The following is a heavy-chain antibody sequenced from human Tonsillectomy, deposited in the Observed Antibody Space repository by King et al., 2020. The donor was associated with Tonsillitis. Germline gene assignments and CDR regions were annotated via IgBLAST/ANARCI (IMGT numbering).Heavy chain of an antibody. V-gene: IGHV3-30-3*01. CDR3: AREVYG. CDR2: ISYDGSNK. CDR1: GFTFSSYA. Sequence: HVQLVESGGGVVQPGRSLRLSCAASGFTFSSYAMHWVHQAPGKGLEWVAVISYDGSNKYYADSVKGRFTISRDNSKNTLYLQMNSLRAEDTAVYYCAREVYGWGQGTLVTVSS. J-gene: IGHJ4*02. D-gene: IGHD1-14*01.